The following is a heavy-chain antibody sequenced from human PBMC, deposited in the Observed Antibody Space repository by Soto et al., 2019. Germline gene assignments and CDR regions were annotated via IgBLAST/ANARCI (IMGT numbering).Heavy chain of an antibody. D-gene: IGHD6-13*01. V-gene: IGHV4-4*07. CDR3: ARDQGVAAAGITWFDP. CDR1: GASMNIYH. CDR2: IHSSGST. J-gene: IGHJ5*02. Sequence: SETLSLTCTVAGASMNIYHWSWIRQPAGKGLEWIGHIHSSGSTNYNPSLKSRVTMSVDTSKNQFSLRLMSLTAADTAVYYCARDQGVAAAGITWFDPWGQGSLVTVSS.